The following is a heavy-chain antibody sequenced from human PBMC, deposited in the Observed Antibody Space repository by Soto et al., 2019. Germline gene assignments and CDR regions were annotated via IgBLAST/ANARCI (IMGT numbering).Heavy chain of an antibody. Sequence: RGSLRLSCAASGFTFSSYSMNWVRQAPGKGLEWVSSISSSSSYIYYADSVKGRFTISRDNAKNSLYLQMNSLRAEDTAVYYCARNRFLEWLLYWGQGTLVTVSS. CDR2: ISSSSSYI. CDR3: ARNRFLEWLLY. V-gene: IGHV3-21*01. J-gene: IGHJ4*02. CDR1: GFTFSSYS. D-gene: IGHD3-3*01.